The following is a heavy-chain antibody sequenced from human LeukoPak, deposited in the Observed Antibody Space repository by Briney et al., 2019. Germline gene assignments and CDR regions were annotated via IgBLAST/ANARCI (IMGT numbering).Heavy chain of an antibody. CDR1: GYTFTNYD. CDR3: ARVTGSIDY. Sequence: GASVKVSCKASGYTFTNYDINWVRQATGQGLEWMGWMNPKSGYTGYAQKFQGRVTMTRDTSISTAYMELGSLRSEDTAVCYCARVTGSIDYWGQGTLVTVSS. V-gene: IGHV1-8*01. J-gene: IGHJ4*02. D-gene: IGHD1-26*01. CDR2: MNPKSGYT.